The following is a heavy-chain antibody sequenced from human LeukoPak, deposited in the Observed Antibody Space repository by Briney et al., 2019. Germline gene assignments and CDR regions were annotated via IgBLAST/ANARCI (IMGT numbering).Heavy chain of an antibody. D-gene: IGHD2-2*01. CDR1: GGSFSGYY. CDR2: IKQDGSDK. CDR3: AREAGAAMRYYYYYYMDV. J-gene: IGHJ6*03. Sequence: PSETLSLTCAVYGGSFSGYYWSWVRQAPGKGLEWVANIKQDGSDKYYVDSVKGRFTISRDNAKNSLYLQMNSLRAEDTAVYYCAREAGAAMRYYYYYYMDVWGKGTTVTVSS. V-gene: IGHV3-7*01.